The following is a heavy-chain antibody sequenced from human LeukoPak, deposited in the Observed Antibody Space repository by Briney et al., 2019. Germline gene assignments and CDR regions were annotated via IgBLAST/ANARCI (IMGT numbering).Heavy chain of an antibody. J-gene: IGHJ6*03. CDR1: GGSFSGYY. Sequence: PSETLSLTCAVYGGSFSGYYWSWIRQPPGKGLEWIGEINHSGSTNYNPSLKSRVTISVDTSKNQFSLKLSSVTAADSAVYYCAGGGRDGYNYYYYYYMDVWGKGTTVTVSS. CDR2: INHSGST. D-gene: IGHD5-24*01. CDR3: AGGGRDGYNYYYYYYMDV. V-gene: IGHV4-34*01.